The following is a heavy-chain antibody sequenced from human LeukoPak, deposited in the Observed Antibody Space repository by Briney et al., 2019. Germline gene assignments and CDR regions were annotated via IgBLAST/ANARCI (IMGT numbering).Heavy chain of an antibody. D-gene: IGHD6-13*01. CDR1: GFTFSSYW. CDR2: IKQDGSEK. CDR3: ARDPGYMAAKNWFDP. J-gene: IGHJ5*02. Sequence: GGSLRLSCAASGFTFSSYWMSWVRQAPGKGLEWVANIKQDGSEKYYVDSVKGRFTISRDNAKNSLYLQMNSLRAEDTAVYYCARDPGYMAAKNWFDPWGQGTLVTVSS. V-gene: IGHV3-7*01.